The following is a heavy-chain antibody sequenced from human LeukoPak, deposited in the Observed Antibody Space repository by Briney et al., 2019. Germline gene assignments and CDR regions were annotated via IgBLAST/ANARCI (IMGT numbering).Heavy chain of an antibody. V-gene: IGHV4-34*01. J-gene: IGHJ6*03. CDR1: GGSFSDYY. D-gene: IGHD5-18*01. CDR2: INPSGST. Sequence: SETLSLTCAVYGGSFSDYYWGWIRQPPGKGLEWIGEINPSGSTNYSPSLKSRVTISVDTSKNQFSLKLSSVAAADTAVYFCVRVGYRYVIDDWSRTGLGAYPTKYYYHMDVWDKGATVTVSS. CDR3: VRVGYRYVIDDWSRTGLGAYPTKYYYHMDV.